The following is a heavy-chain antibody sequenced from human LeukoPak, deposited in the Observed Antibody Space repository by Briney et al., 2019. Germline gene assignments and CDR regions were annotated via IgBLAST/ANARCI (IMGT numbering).Heavy chain of an antibody. CDR2: ISVSGTTM. CDR3: ARVGRLQYGDYVAFDY. J-gene: IGHJ4*02. Sequence: GVSLRLSCATSGFTFTDYYMSWIRQAPGKGLEWVSYISVSGTTMYYADSVKGRFTLSRDNAKNSLYLQMNSLRAEDTAVYYCARVGRLQYGDYVAFDYWGQGTLVTVSS. CDR1: GFTFTDYY. V-gene: IGHV3-11*01. D-gene: IGHD4-17*01.